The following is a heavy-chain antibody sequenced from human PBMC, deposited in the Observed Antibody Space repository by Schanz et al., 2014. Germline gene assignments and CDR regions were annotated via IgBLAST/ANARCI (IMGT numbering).Heavy chain of an antibody. CDR3: ARFLARYQYYGVDV. CDR1: GFTFTNYA. CDR2: ISGSSIHK. Sequence: VQLLESGGGLVQPGGSLRLSCAASGFTFTNYAMAWIRQAPGKGLEWVSHISGSSIHKNYADSVKGRFSISRDNGETSVYLQINSLRVEDTAVYYCARFLARYQYYGVDVWGQGTTVIVSS. V-gene: IGHV3-11*03. J-gene: IGHJ6*02. D-gene: IGHD3-3*01.